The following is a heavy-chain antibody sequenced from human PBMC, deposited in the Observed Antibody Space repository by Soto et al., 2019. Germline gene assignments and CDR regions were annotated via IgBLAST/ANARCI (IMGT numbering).Heavy chain of an antibody. V-gene: IGHV1-3*05. Sequence: QVQLVQSGAEEKKPGASVKVSCKASGYTFINYAIHWVRRAPGQRLEWMGWINAGNGDTKYSQKFQGRVTITRDTSANTAYMELSGVRAEGTDVYYCARGGAGYYFGYWGQGTLVTVSS. J-gene: IGHJ4*02. D-gene: IGHD2-15*01. CDR1: GYTFINYA. CDR3: ARGGAGYYFGY. CDR2: INAGNGDT.